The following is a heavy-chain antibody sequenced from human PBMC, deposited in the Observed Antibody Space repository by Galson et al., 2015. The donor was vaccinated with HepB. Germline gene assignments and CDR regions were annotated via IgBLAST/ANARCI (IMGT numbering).Heavy chain of an antibody. CDR3: ARDKVPIGNYYYGMDV. D-gene: IGHD2-15*01. J-gene: IGHJ6*02. CDR1: GYTFTSYA. Sequence: SVKVSCKASGYTFTSYAMNWVRQAPGQGLEWMGWINTNTGNPTYAQGFTGRFVFSLDTSVSTAYLQISSLKAEDTAVYYCARDKVPIGNYYYGMDVWGQGTTVTVSS. CDR2: INTNTGNP. V-gene: IGHV7-4-1*02.